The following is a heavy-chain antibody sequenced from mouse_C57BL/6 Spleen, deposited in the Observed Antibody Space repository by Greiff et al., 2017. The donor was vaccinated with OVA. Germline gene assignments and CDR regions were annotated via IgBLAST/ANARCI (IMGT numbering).Heavy chain of an antibody. CDR3: ARSYYGSSSYFDY. J-gene: IGHJ2*01. Sequence: VQLQQPGAELVMPGASVKLSCKASGYTFTSYWMHWVKQRPGQGLEWIGEIDPSDSYTNYNQKFKGKSTLTVDKSSSTAYMQLSSLTSEDSAVYYCARSYYGSSSYFDYWGQGTTLTVSS. V-gene: IGHV1-69*01. CDR2: IDPSDSYT. D-gene: IGHD1-1*01. CDR1: GYTFTSYW.